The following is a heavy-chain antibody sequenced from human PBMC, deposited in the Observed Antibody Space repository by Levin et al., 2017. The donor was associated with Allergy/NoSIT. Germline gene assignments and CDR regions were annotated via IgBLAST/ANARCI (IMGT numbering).Heavy chain of an antibody. Sequence: PGESLKISCKASGFTFTAYYIHWVRQAPGQGLEWMGWINANSGASKFAQRFQDRVTMTRDTSISTASMELSRLTSDDTALYYCATDAIHSANWELDHWGQGTLVTVS. J-gene: IGHJ4*02. CDR2: INANSGAS. D-gene: IGHD1-1*01. CDR3: ATDAIHSANWELDH. CDR1: GFTFTAYY. V-gene: IGHV1-2*02.